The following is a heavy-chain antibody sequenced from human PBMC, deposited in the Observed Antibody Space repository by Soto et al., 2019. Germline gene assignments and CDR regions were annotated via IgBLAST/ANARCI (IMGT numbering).Heavy chain of an antibody. D-gene: IGHD6-13*01. CDR1: GFTFGSYA. V-gene: IGHV3-23*01. Sequence: GGSLRLSCAASGFTFGSYAMSWVRQAPGKGLEWVSAISGSGGSTYYVDSVKGRFTISRDNSKNTLYLQMNSLRAEDTAVYYCAKGPSIAAAGFCFDYWGQGTLVTVSS. CDR2: ISGSGGST. J-gene: IGHJ4*02. CDR3: AKGPSIAAAGFCFDY.